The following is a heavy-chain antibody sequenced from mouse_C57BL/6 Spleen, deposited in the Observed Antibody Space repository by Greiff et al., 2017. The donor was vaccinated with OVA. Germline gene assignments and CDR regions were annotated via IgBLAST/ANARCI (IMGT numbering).Heavy chain of an antibody. CDR1: GYTFTSYW. Sequence: QVQLQQPGAELVRPGSSVKLSCKASGYTFTSYWMHWVKQRPIQGLEWIGNIDPSDSETHYNQNFKDKATLTVDKSSSTAYMQISSLTSEDSAVYYCAREESDGFDYWGQGTTLTVSS. D-gene: IGHD2-13*01. V-gene: IGHV1-52*01. CDR2: IDPSDSET. J-gene: IGHJ2*01. CDR3: AREESDGFDY.